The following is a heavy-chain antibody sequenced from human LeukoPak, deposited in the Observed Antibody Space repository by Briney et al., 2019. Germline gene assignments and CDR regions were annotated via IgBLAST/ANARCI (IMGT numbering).Heavy chain of an antibody. CDR2: INVRGGGT. D-gene: IGHD4-17*01. CDR3: AKRMGATVTTGKAAFDI. V-gene: IGHV3-23*01. Sequence: VGSLRLSCAASAFTFSSYAMSWVRQAPGKGLEWVSIINVRGGGTYYADSVKGRFTISRDNSKNTLYLQMNSVRAEDTAVYFCAKRMGATVTTGKAAFDIWGQGTMVTVSS. CDR1: AFTFSSYA. J-gene: IGHJ3*02.